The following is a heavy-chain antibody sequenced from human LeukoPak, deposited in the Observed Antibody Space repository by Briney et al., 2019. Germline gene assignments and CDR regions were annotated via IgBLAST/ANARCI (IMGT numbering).Heavy chain of an antibody. CDR1: GYTFSRHG. CDR2: IRYDGSDK. D-gene: IGHD2-2*01. CDR3: AKGSFYCNGNSCPQYYYYMDV. V-gene: IGHV3-30*02. J-gene: IGHJ6*03. Sequence: GGSLRLSCAASGYTFSRHGIHGVRQAPGKGLEWVAFIRYDGSDKYYADSVKGRFTISRDDSKNTLYLQMNGLRADDTAVYYCAKGSFYCNGNSCPQYYYYMDVWGKGTTVTVSS.